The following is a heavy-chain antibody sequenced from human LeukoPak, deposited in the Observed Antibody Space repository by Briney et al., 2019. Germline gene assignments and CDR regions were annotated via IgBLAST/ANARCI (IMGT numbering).Heavy chain of an antibody. Sequence: ASVKVSCKASGYTFTGYYIHWVRQAPGQGLEWMGWIAPNNGGTNYAQKFQGRVTMTRDTSISPAYMEPSRLRSDDTAVYYCARGKQQLVFWGQGTLVTVSS. CDR2: IAPNNGGT. CDR3: ARGKQQLVF. CDR1: GYTFTGYY. D-gene: IGHD6-13*01. V-gene: IGHV1-2*02. J-gene: IGHJ4*02.